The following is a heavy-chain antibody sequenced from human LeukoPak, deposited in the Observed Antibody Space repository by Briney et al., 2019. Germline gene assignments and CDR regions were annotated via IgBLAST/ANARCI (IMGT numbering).Heavy chain of an antibody. D-gene: IGHD2-2*01. CDR1: GFTFSSYG. V-gene: IGHV3-30*18. CDR2: ISYDGSNK. J-gene: IGHJ4*02. CDR3: AKGYCGSTSCYSGLD. Sequence: GGSLRLSCAASGFTFSSYGMHWVRQAPGKGLEWVAVISYDGSNKYYADSVKGRFTISRDNSKNTLYLQMNSLRAEDTAVYYCAKGYCGSTSCYSGLDWGQGTLVTVSS.